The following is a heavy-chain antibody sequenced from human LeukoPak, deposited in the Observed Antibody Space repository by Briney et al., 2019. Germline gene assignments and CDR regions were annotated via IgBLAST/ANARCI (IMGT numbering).Heavy chain of an antibody. Sequence: ASVKVSCKASGYTFTGYYTHWVRQAPGQGLEWMGWINPNSGGTNYAQKFQGRVTMTRDTSISTAYMELSRLRSDDTAVYYCATGLGRFDAFDIWGQGTMVTVSS. D-gene: IGHD1-26*01. CDR2: INPNSGGT. CDR1: GYTFTGYY. CDR3: ATGLGRFDAFDI. J-gene: IGHJ3*02. V-gene: IGHV1-2*02.